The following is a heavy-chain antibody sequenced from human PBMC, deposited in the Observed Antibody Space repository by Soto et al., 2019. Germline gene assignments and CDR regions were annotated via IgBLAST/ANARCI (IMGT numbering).Heavy chain of an antibody. J-gene: IGHJ4*02. CDR1: GFTFSSYA. CDR2: ISSNGGST. V-gene: IGHV3-64*01. CDR3: ARDHSSSWYGGEFDY. D-gene: IGHD6-13*01. Sequence: EVQLVESGGGLVQPGGSLRLSCAASGFTFSSYAMHWVRRAPGKGLEYVSAISSNGGSTYYANSVKGRFTISRDNSTNTLYLQMGSLRAEDMAVYYCARDHSSSWYGGEFDYWGQGTLVTVSS.